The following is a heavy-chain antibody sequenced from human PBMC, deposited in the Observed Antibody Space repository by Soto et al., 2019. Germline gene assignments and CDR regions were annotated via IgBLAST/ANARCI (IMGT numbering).Heavy chain of an antibody. J-gene: IGHJ4*02. V-gene: IGHV3-48*01. D-gene: IGHD2-15*01. Sequence: GGSLRLSCAASGFTFSSYSMNWVRQAPGKGLEWVSYISSSSTIYYADSVKGRFTISRDNAKNSLYLQMNSLRAEDTAVYYCATENCSGGSCLFDYWGQGTLVTVSS. CDR2: ISSSSTI. CDR3: ATENCSGGSCLFDY. CDR1: GFTFSSYS.